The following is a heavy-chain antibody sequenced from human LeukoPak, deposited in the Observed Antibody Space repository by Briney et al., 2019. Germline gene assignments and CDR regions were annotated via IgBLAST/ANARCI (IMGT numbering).Heavy chain of an antibody. CDR3: ARQDIFDYGGNSGDY. Sequence: NHGESLKISCKGSGYSFTSYLISWVRQMPGKGLEWMGKIDLSDSNTNYSPSFQGHVTIFADKSINTAYLQWSSLKASDTAIYYCARQDIFDYGGNSGDYWGQGTLVTVSS. CDR1: GYSFTSYL. V-gene: IGHV5-10-1*01. CDR2: IDLSDSNT. D-gene: IGHD4-23*01. J-gene: IGHJ4*02.